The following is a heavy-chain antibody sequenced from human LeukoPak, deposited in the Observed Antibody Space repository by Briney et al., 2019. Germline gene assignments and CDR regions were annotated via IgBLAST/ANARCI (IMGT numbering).Heavy chain of an antibody. CDR1: GGSFSGYY. J-gene: IGHJ4*02. D-gene: IGHD2-15*01. CDR2: INHSGST. Sequence: SETLSLTCAVYGGSFSGYYWSWLRQPPGKGLEWIGEINHSGSTNYNPSLKSRITISVDTSKNQFSLKLISVTPEDTAVYYCAKDCGTGPFACSHWGQGTLVTVSS. V-gene: IGHV4-34*01. CDR3: AKDCGTGPFACSH.